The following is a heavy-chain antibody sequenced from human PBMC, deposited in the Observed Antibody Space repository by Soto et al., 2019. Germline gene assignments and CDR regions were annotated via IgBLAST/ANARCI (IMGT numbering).Heavy chain of an antibody. J-gene: IGHJ4*02. D-gene: IGHD6-6*01. CDR3: ARHVALFPQLVPYFDY. CDR2: IYYSGST. V-gene: IGHV4-39*01. CDR1: VGSISSSSYY. Sequence: NPSETLSLTCTVSVGSISSSSYYWGWIRQPPGKGLEWIGSIYYSGSTYYNPSLKSRVTISVDTSKNQFSLKLSSVTAADTAVYYCARHVALFPQLVPYFDYWGQGTLVTVSS.